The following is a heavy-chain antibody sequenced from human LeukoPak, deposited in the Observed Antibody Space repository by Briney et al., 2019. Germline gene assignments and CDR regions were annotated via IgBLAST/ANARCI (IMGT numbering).Heavy chain of an antibody. Sequence: SETLSLTCAVYGGSFSGYYWSWIRQPPGKGLEWIGEIDHSGSTNYNPSLKSRVTISVDTSKNQFSLKLSSVTAADTAVYYCARKRYGSGSYYFDYWGQGTLVTVSS. D-gene: IGHD3-10*01. CDR1: GGSFSGYY. V-gene: IGHV4-34*01. CDR3: ARKRYGSGSYYFDY. CDR2: IDHSGST. J-gene: IGHJ4*02.